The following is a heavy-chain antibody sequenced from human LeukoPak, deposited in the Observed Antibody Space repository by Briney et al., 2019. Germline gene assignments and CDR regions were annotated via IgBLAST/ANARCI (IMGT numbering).Heavy chain of an antibody. CDR3: AKTGSLFGRFLDH. V-gene: IGHV4-59*01. CDR2: MHPGATT. D-gene: IGHD3-10*02. J-gene: IGHJ4*02. CDR1: ADSMNNYY. Sequence: SETRSLTCSVVADSMNNYYWTWIRQPPGKGMEWVGNMHPGATTKFYPSLEGRVTISIDTSNKQFSLRLRSVTAADTATYYCAKTGSLFGRFLDHWGPGALVIVSS.